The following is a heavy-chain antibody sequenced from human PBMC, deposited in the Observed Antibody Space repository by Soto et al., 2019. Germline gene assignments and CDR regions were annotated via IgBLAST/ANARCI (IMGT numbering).Heavy chain of an antibody. CDR2: IYTSGST. CDR3: ARGIAVDGDAIYYYYYGMDV. V-gene: IGHV4-4*07. J-gene: IGHJ6*02. Sequence: PSETLSLTCTVSGGSISSYYWSWIRQPAGKGLEWIGRIYTSGSTNYNPSLKSRVTMSVDTSKNQFSLKLSSVTAADTAVYYCARGIAVDGDAIYYYYYGMDVWGQGTTVTVSS. CDR1: GGSISSYY. D-gene: IGHD6-19*01.